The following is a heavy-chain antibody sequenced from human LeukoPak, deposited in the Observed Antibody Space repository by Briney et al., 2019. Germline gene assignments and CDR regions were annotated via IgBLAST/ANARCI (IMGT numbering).Heavy chain of an antibody. D-gene: IGHD4-17*01. CDR2: ITGSTYTT. CDR3: AREIWPTVTTPGRTYFDY. V-gene: IGHV3-23*01. CDR1: GFIFNAYG. Sequence: GGSLRLSCAASGFIFNAYGMSWVRQAPGEGLEWVAAITGSTYTTYYADSVKGRFTISRDNSKNTLYLRMNSLRAEDTAVYYCAREIWPTVTTPGRTYFDYWGQGALVTVSS. J-gene: IGHJ4*02.